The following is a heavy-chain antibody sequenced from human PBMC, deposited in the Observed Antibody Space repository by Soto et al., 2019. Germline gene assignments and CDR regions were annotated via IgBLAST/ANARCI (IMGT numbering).Heavy chain of an antibody. V-gene: IGHV4-34*01. J-gene: IGHJ6*03. Sequence: SETLSLTCAVYGGSFSGYYWSWIRQPPGKGLEWIGEINHSGSTNYNPSLKSRVTISVDTSKNQFSLKLSSVTAADTAVYYCARASARSWHNYYYMDVWGKGTTVTVSS. D-gene: IGHD6-13*01. CDR1: GGSFSGYY. CDR3: ARASARSWHNYYYMDV. CDR2: INHSGST.